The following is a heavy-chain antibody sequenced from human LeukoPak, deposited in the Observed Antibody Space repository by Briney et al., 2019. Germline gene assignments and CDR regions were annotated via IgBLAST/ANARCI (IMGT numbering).Heavy chain of an antibody. V-gene: IGHV1-69*13. J-gene: IGHJ3*02. Sequence: SVKVSCKASGYTFTSYDINWVRQATGQGLEWMGGIIPIFGTANYAQKFQGRVTITADESTSTAYMELSSLRSEDTAVYYCAGGSITIFGVVIDRGAFDIWGQGTMVTVSS. CDR1: GYTFTSYD. D-gene: IGHD3-3*01. CDR3: AGGSITIFGVVIDRGAFDI. CDR2: IIPIFGTA.